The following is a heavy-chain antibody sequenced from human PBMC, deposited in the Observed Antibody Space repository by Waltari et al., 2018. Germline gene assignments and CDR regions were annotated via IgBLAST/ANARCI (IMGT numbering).Heavy chain of an antibody. CDR3: ARAWWFDP. J-gene: IGHJ5*02. CDR2: IYHSGST. Sequence: QVQLQELGPGLVKPSETLSLTCAVSGYSISSGYYWGWIRQPPGKGLEWIGSIYHSGSTYDNPSLKSRVTISVDTSKNQFSLKLSSVTAADTAVYYWARAWWFDPWGQGTLVTVSS. CDR1: GYSISSGYY. V-gene: IGHV4-38-2*01.